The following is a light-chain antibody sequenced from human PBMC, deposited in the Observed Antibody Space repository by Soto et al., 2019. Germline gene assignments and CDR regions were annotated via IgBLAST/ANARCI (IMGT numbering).Light chain of an antibody. CDR3: QQLKSYPRT. V-gene: IGKV1-9*01. CDR2: AAS. J-gene: IGKJ2*01. CDR1: QGVGNY. Sequence: DIQLTQSPSFLSASIGNRVTITCRASQGVGNYLAWYQQKPGKAPKLLIYAASTLQSGVPSRFSGSGSGTEFTLTITSLRPEDFATYYCQQLKSYPRTFGQGNKLEI.